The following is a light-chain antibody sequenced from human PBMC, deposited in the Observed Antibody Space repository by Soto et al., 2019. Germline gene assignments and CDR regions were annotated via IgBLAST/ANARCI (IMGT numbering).Light chain of an antibody. J-gene: IGKJ5*01. Sequence: IQMTQSPSTLSGSVGDRVTITCRASQTISSWLAWYQQKPGKAPKLLIYAASSLQSGVPSRFSGSGSGTDFTLTISSLQPEDFATYYCLQDYNYFSFGQGTRLEIK. CDR3: LQDYNYFS. CDR2: AAS. V-gene: IGKV1-6*01. CDR1: QTISSW.